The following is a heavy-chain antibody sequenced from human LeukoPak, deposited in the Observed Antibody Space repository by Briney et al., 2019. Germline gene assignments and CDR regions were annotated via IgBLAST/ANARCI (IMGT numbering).Heavy chain of an antibody. CDR2: ISGSGDNT. D-gene: IGHD3-22*01. Sequence: GGSLRLSCAASGFTFSSYAMSWVRQAPGQGLEWVSGISGSGDNTYYADSVKGRFTISRDNSKNTLYVQVNSLGTEDTAAYYCAKGGYYDSSGSFYFDYWGQGTLVTVSS. CDR3: AKGGYYDSSGSFYFDY. V-gene: IGHV3-23*01. CDR1: GFTFSSYA. J-gene: IGHJ4*02.